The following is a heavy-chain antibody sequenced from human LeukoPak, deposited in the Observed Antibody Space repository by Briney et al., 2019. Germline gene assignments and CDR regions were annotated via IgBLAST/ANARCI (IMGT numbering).Heavy chain of an antibody. J-gene: IGHJ4*02. CDR3: ARDHGRPDGSLSD. D-gene: IGHD5-24*01. CDR2: IYYSGST. Sequence: PSETLPLTCTVSGGSISSYYWSWIRQPPGKGLEWIGYIYYSGSTNYNPSLKSRVTISVDTSKNQFSLKLSSVTAADTAVYYCARDHGRPDGSLSDWGQGTLVTVSS. CDR1: GGSISSYY. V-gene: IGHV4-59*01.